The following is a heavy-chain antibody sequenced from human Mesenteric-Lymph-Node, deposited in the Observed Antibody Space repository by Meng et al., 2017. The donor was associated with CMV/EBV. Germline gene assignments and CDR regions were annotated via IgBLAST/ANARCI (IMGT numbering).Heavy chain of an antibody. CDR1: GGSISSSSYY. D-gene: IGHD2-2*01. CDR2: INYGGRDT. Sequence: GGSLRLSCTVSGGSISSSSYYWGWIRQPPGKGLEWVSSINYGGRDTDYADSVKGRFTISRDDSKNTLYLQMDSLRVEDTATYYCAKGRGDLRCYAYWGQGTVVTVSS. V-gene: IGHV3-23*01. J-gene: IGHJ4*02. CDR3: AKGRGDLRCYAY.